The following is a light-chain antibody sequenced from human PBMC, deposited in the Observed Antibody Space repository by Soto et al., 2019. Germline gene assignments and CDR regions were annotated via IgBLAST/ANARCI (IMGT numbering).Light chain of an antibody. CDR2: DAS. V-gene: IGKV3-11*01. Sequence: EIVLTQSPVTLSLSPGERATLSCRASQSVSSYLAWYQHKPGQAPRLLIYDASSRATGIPDRFSGSGSGTDFTLAISSLEPEDFAVYYCQQRSNWPLTFGGGNKVEIK. J-gene: IGKJ4*01. CDR3: QQRSNWPLT. CDR1: QSVSSY.